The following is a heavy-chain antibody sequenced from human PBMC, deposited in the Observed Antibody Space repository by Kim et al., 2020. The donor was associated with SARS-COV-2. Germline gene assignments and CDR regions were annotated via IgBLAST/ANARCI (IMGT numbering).Heavy chain of an antibody. CDR1: GGSISSSNW. CDR3: ARDDYSSSRYGGNPHDWFDP. J-gene: IGHJ5*02. D-gene: IGHD2-2*01. CDR2: IYHSGST. V-gene: IGHV4-4*02. Sequence: SETLSLTCTVAGGSISSSNWWSWVRQPPGKGLEWIGEIYHSGSTTYNPSLKSRVTISVDKSKNHFSLNLTSVTAADTAVYYCARDDYSSSRYGGNPHDWFDPWGQGTPVTVSS.